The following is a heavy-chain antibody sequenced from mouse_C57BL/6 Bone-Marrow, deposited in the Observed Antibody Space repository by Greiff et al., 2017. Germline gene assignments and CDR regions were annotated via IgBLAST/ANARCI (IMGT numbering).Heavy chain of an antibody. D-gene: IGHD2-2*01. V-gene: IGHV14-3*01. CDR2: IDPANGNT. J-gene: IGHJ4*01. CDR3: ARTLAYGYDRGNAMDY. Sequence: EVQLQQSVAELVRPGASVKLSCTASGFNIKNTYMHWVKQRPEQGLEWIGRIDPANGNTKYAPKFQGKATITADTSSNTAYLQLSSLTSEDTAIYYCARTLAYGYDRGNAMDYWGQGTSVTVSS. CDR1: GFNIKNTY.